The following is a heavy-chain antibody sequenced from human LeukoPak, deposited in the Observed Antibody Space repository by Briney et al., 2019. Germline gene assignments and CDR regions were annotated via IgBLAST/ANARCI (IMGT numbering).Heavy chain of an antibody. CDR3: ARLANYYDSSGYTYYFDY. J-gene: IGHJ4*02. CDR1: GYNFSNYW. CDR2: IYPGDSDT. V-gene: IGHV5-51*01. D-gene: IGHD3-22*01. Sequence: GESLKIYCKGSGYNFSNYWIGWVRQMPGKGLEWMGVIYPGDSDTRYSPSFQGQVTISADKSISTAYLQWSSLKASDTAMYYCARLANYYDSSGYTYYFDYWGQGTLVTVSS.